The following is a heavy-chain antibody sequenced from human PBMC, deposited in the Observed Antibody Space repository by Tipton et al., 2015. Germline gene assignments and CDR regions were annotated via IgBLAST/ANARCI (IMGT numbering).Heavy chain of an antibody. J-gene: IGHJ4*02. D-gene: IGHD3-9*01. CDR1: GFIFSSNA. CDR2: VWFDGSDK. Sequence: SLRLSCAASGFIFSSNAMHWVRQAPGKGLEWVALVWFDGSDKYYADSVKGRFTISRDNSKNTVSLQMNSLRAEDTAMYYCARASPGILAGPDYWGRGTLVTVSS. V-gene: IGHV3-33*01. CDR3: ARASPGILAGPDY.